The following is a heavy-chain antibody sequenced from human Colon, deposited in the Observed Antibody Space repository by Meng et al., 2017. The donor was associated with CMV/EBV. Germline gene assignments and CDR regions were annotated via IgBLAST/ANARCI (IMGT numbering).Heavy chain of an antibody. Sequence: GSLRLSCAVYGGSFSGYYWSWIRQPPGKGLEWIGEINHSGSTNYNPSLKSRVTISVDTSKNQFSLKLSSVTAADTAVYYCARDCSSTRCYEGYRAFDIWGQGTKVTVSS. V-gene: IGHV4-34*01. CDR1: GGSFSGYY. J-gene: IGHJ3*02. D-gene: IGHD2-2*01. CDR2: INHSGST. CDR3: ARDCSSTRCYEGYRAFDI.